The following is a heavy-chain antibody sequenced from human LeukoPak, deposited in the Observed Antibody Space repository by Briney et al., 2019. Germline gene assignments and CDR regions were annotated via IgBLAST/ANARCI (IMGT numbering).Heavy chain of an antibody. D-gene: IGHD2-15*01. J-gene: IGHJ5*02. Sequence: PSETLSLTCTVSGYSISSGYYWGWIRQPPGKGLEWIGSIYHSGSTYYNPSLKSRVTISVDTSKNQFSLKLSSVTAADTAVYYCARDSRIVVVVAAAKRGDNWFDPWGQGTLVTVSS. CDR3: ARDSRIVVVVAAAKRGDNWFDP. V-gene: IGHV4-38-2*02. CDR1: GYSISSGYY. CDR2: IYHSGST.